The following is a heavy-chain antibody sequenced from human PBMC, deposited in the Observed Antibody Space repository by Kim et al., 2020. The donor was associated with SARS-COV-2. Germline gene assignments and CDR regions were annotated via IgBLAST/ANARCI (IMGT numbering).Heavy chain of an antibody. J-gene: IGHJ6*02. CDR1: GFTFSSYA. CDR2: ISYDGSNK. D-gene: IGHD6-6*01. Sequence: GSLRLSCAASGFTFSSYAMHWVRQAPGKGLEWVAIISYDGSNKYYADSVKGRFTISRDNSKNTLYLQMNSLRAEDTAVYYCARAIASSPYYGMDVWGQG. V-gene: IGHV3-30*04. CDR3: ARAIASSPYYGMDV.